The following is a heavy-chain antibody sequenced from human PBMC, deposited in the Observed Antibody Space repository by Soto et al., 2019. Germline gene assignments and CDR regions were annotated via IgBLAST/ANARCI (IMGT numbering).Heavy chain of an antibody. D-gene: IGHD2-21*02. V-gene: IGHV3-49*04. CDR3: IKCGSDCYSSAY. CDR2: IRSKTYGGTT. J-gene: IGHJ4*02. CDR1: GFTFGHFA. Sequence: GGSLRLSCATSGFTFGHFAMSWVRQAPGKGLEWLGFIRSKTYGGTTEYAASVKGRFTVSRDDSKSIAYLQMNSLNTEDTAVYYCIKCGSDCYSSAYWGQGTQVTVSS.